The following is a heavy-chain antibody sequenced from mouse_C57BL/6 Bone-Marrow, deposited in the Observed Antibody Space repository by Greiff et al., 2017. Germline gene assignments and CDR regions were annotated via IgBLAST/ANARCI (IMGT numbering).Heavy chain of an antibody. CDR1: GFNIKDDY. J-gene: IGHJ3*01. Sequence: VQLQQSGAELVRPGASVKLSCTASGFNIKDDYMHWVKQRPDQGLEWIGWVDPENGDTEYASKVQGKATITVDTSSNSAYLQLSSLASQDSAVYYCTRIAYWGKGTLVTVSA. CDR2: VDPENGDT. CDR3: TRIAY. V-gene: IGHV14-4*01.